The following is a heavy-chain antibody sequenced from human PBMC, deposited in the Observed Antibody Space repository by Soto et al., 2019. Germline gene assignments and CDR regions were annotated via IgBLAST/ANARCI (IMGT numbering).Heavy chain of an antibody. Sequence: QLQLQESGPGLVKPSETLSLTCTVSGGSISSSSYYWGWIRQPPGKGLEWIGSIYYSGSTYYNPSLKSRVTISVDTSKNQFSLKLSSVTAADTAVYYCARHLRGSYWYYFDYWGQGTLVTVSS. CDR3: ARHLRGSYWYYFDY. J-gene: IGHJ4*02. CDR2: IYYSGST. D-gene: IGHD1-26*01. V-gene: IGHV4-39*01. CDR1: GGSISSSSYY.